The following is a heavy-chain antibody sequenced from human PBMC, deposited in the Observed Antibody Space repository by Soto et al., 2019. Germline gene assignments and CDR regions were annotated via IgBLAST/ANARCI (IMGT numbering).Heavy chain of an antibody. CDR1: GGSISSYY. Sequence: QVQLQESGPGLVKPSETLSLTCTVSGGSISSYYWSWIRQPPGKGLEWIGYIFYTGSTNYNPSLNSRVLISVDTSKNQFSLKLRSVTAADTAVYYCARQDGYYYYIDVWGKGTTVTVSS. CDR3: ARQDGYYYYIDV. V-gene: IGHV4-59*08. CDR2: IFYTGST. J-gene: IGHJ6*03.